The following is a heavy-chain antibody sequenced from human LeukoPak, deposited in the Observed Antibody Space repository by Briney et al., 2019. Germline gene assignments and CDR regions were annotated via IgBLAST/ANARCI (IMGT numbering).Heavy chain of an antibody. CDR3: AREKKSCTSSTCYGIDY. V-gene: IGHV4-38-2*02. D-gene: IGHD2-2*01. CDR2: LYHRGST. J-gene: IGHJ4*02. Sequence: SETLSLTCAVSGYSISSGYYWGWIRQPPGKGLEWIGSLYHRGSTSYNPSLESRITISADTSRNQFSLKLTSVPAEDTAVYYCAREKKSCTSSTCYGIDYWGQGTLVTVSS. CDR1: GYSISSGYY.